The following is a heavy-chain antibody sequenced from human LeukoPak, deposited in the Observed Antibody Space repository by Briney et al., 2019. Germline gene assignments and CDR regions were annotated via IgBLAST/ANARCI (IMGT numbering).Heavy chain of an antibody. CDR2: INWNGGST. Sequence: PGGSLRLSCAASGFTFDDYGMSWVRQAPGKGLEWVSGINWNGGSTGYADSVKGRFTIYRDNAKTSLYLQMDSLRAEDTALYYCSRDPPLKCSSTSCYTGFDYWGQGTLVTVSS. CDR3: SRDPPLKCSSTSCYTGFDY. V-gene: IGHV3-20*04. CDR1: GFTFDDYG. D-gene: IGHD2-2*02. J-gene: IGHJ4*02.